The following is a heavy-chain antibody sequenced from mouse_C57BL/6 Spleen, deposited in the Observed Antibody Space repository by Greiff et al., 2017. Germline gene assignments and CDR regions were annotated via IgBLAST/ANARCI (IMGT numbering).Heavy chain of an antibody. D-gene: IGHD1-1*01. Sequence: EVKLVESGGGLVKPGGSLKLSCAASGFTFSSYAMSWVRQTPEKRLEWVATISDGGSYTYYPDNVKGRFTISRDNAKNNLYLQMSHLKSEDTAMYYCARDPDYGSSYDYWGQGTTLTVSS. V-gene: IGHV5-4*01. CDR1: GFTFSSYA. CDR3: ARDPDYGSSYDY. J-gene: IGHJ2*01. CDR2: ISDGGSYT.